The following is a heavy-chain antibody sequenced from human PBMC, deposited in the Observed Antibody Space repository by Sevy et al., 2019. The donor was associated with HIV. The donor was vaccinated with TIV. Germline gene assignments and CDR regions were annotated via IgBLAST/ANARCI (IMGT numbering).Heavy chain of an antibody. CDR1: GFTFGDYA. CDR3: TRGYYYDSSGYSDY. CDR2: IRSKDYGGAT. J-gene: IGHJ4*02. D-gene: IGHD3-22*01. V-gene: IGHV3-49*03. Sequence: GSLRVSCTGSGFTFGDYAMSWFRQAPGMGLEWVGFIRSKDYGGATEYAASVKGRFTISRDDSKSIADLQMNSLKTEDTAVYYCTRGYYYDSSGYSDYWGQGTLVTVSS.